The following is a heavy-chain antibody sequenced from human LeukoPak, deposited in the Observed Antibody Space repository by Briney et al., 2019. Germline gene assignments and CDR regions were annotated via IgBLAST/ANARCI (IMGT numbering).Heavy chain of an antibody. CDR3: AKGWRMSDR. CDR2: ISYDGSNK. Sequence: QTGGSLRLSCAASGFTFSNFGMHWVRQAPGKGLEWVAVISYDGSNKYYADSVKGRFTISRDNSKNTLYLQMNSLRPEDTAGYYCAKGWRMSDRWGQGTLVTVSS. J-gene: IGHJ5*02. D-gene: IGHD1-1*01. CDR1: GFTFSNFG. V-gene: IGHV3-30*18.